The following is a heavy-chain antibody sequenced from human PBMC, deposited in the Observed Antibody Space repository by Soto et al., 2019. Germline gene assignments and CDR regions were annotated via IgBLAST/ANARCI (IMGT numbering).Heavy chain of an antibody. V-gene: IGHV1-69*02. CDR3: VIDLGYFDF. J-gene: IGHJ4*02. D-gene: IGHD2-15*01. Sequence: QVQLVQSGTEVKKPGSSVAVSCQASAGTFNNHSLSWVRQAPGQGLECMGRSIPILGRADYSQKFQGRLTLTVDKSTSTADMELSSLTSEDTAVYYCVIDLGYFDFWGQGTLVTVSS. CDR1: AGTFNNHS. CDR2: SIPILGRA.